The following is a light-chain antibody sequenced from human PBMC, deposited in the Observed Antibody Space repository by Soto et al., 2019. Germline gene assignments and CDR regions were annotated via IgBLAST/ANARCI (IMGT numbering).Light chain of an antibody. Sequence: DIVMTQSPLSLPVTPGEPASISCRSSQSLLQTNGNTYLDWYLQKPGQSPQLLISLASNRASGVPDRFSGSGSGTDFTLKISRVEAEEVGVYYCMQALQTPFTFGGGTKVDIK. CDR3: MQALQTPFT. CDR2: LAS. J-gene: IGKJ4*01. CDR1: QSLLQTNGNTY. V-gene: IGKV2-28*01.